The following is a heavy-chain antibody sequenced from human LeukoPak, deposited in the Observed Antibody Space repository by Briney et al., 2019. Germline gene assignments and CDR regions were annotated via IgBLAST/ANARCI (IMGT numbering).Heavy chain of an antibody. CDR2: IYYSGST. CDR3: ASLSSGSYNWFDP. CDR1: GGSISSYY. D-gene: IGHD1-26*01. Sequence: SETLSLTCTVSGGSISSYYWSWIRQPPGKGLEWIGYIYYSGSTNYNPSLKSRVTISVDTSTNQISPKLSSVTATDTALYYCASLSSGSYNWFDPWGQGTLVTVSS. J-gene: IGHJ5*02. V-gene: IGHV4-59*13.